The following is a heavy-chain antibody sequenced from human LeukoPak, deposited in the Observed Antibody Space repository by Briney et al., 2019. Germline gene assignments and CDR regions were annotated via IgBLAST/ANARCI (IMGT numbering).Heavy chain of an antibody. CDR1: GFTFSSYG. D-gene: IGHD4-17*01. Sequence: GGSLRLSCAASGFTFSSYGMHWVRQAPGKGLEWVAFIRYDGSNKYYADSVKGRFTISRDNSKNTLYLQMNSLRAEDTAVYYCAKDRGRYGDYAFDIWGQGTMVTVSS. V-gene: IGHV3-30*02. CDR3: AKDRGRYGDYAFDI. CDR2: IRYDGSNK. J-gene: IGHJ3*02.